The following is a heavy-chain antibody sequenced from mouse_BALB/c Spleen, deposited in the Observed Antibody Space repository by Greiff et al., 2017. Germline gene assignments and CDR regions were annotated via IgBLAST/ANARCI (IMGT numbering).Heavy chain of an antibody. J-gene: IGHJ3*01. CDR1: GFAFSSYD. CDR3: ARQGLPLTGFAY. V-gene: IGHV5-12-1*01. D-gene: IGHD3-1*01. Sequence: EVQRVESGGGLVKPGGSLKLSCAASGFAFSSYDMSWVRQTPEKRLEWVAYISSGGGSTYYPDTVKGRFTISRDNAKNTLYLQMSSLKSEDTAMDYCARQGLPLTGFAYWGQGTLVTVSA. CDR2: ISSGGGST.